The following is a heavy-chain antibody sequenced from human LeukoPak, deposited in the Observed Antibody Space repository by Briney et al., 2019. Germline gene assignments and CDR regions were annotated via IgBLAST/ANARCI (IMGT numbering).Heavy chain of an antibody. V-gene: IGHV3-53*01. J-gene: IGHJ6*02. D-gene: IGHD4-17*01. CDR2: IYSGGST. CDR1: GFTVSSNY. CDR3: ASSTDYGDYYYYGMDV. Sequence: GGSLRLSCAASGFTVSSNYMSWVRQAPGKGLEWVSVIYSGGSTYYADSVKGRFTISRDNSKNTLYLQMNSLRAEDTAVYYCASSTDYGDYYYYGMDVWGQGTTVTVSS.